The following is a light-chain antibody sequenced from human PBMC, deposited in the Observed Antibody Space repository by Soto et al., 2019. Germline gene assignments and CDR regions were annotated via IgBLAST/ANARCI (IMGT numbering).Light chain of an antibody. J-gene: IGKJ2*01. CDR2: GAS. Sequence: EIVLTQSPGTLSLSPGERATLSCRASQIISSSYLAWYQQKPGQAPRLLIYGASSRATGIPDRFSGSGSGTDFTLTITRLEPEDFAVYYCQQYGGSPLYTFGQGTKLEIK. CDR1: QIISSSY. CDR3: QQYGGSPLYT. V-gene: IGKV3-20*01.